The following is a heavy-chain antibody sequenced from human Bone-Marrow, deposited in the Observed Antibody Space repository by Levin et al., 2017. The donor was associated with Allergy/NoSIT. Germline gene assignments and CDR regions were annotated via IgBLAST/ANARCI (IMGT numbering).Heavy chain of an antibody. V-gene: IGHV1-69*13. D-gene: IGHD3-10*01. J-gene: IGHJ3*02. CDR1: GGTFSSYA. Sequence: SVKVSCKASGGTFSSYAISWVRQAPGQGLEGMGGIIPIFGTANYAQKFQGRVTITADESTSTAYMELSSLRSEDTAVYYCAREVGGDVAFDIWGQGTMVTVSS. CDR3: AREVGGDVAFDI. CDR2: IIPIFGTA.